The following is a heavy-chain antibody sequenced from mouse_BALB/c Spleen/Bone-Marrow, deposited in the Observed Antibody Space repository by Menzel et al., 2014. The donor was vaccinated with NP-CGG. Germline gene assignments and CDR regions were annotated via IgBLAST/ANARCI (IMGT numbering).Heavy chain of an antibody. CDR1: GFTFSSFG. J-gene: IGHJ2*01. CDR2: ISSGSSTI. CDR3: TRGGNWEDFDY. V-gene: IGHV5-17*02. D-gene: IGHD4-1*01. Sequence: EAKLVESGGGLVQPGGSRKLSCAASGFTFSSFGMHWVRQAPERGLEWVAYISSGSSTIFYADTVKGRFTISRDNPKNTLFLQMTSLRSEDTAMYYCTRGGNWEDFDYWGQGTTLTVSS.